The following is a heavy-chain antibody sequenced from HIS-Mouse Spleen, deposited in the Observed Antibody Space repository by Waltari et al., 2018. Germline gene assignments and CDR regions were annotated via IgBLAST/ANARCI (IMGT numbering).Heavy chain of an antibody. J-gene: IGHJ4*02. V-gene: IGHV3-30*18. CDR3: AKDKHHAFDY. CDR2: ISYDGSNK. CDR1: GLTFSSYG. Sequence: QVPLVESGGGVVQTGRSLRLPCAASGLTFSSYGMHWVRQAPGKGLEWVEVISYDGSNKYYADSVKGRFTISRDNSKNTLYLQMNSLRAEDTAVYYCAKDKHHAFDYWGQGTLVTVSS.